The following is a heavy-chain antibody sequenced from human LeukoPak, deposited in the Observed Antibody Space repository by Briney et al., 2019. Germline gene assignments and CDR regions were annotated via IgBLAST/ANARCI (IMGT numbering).Heavy chain of an antibody. Sequence: ASVKVSCKASGYTFTSYGISWVRQAPGQGLEWMGWISAYNGNTNYAQKLQGRVTMTTDTSTSTAYMEPRSLRSDDTAVYYCAREDGEQQLTHPFDYWGQGTLVTVSS. CDR3: AREDGEQQLTHPFDY. V-gene: IGHV1-18*01. J-gene: IGHJ4*02. CDR2: ISAYNGNT. CDR1: GYTFTSYG. D-gene: IGHD6-13*01.